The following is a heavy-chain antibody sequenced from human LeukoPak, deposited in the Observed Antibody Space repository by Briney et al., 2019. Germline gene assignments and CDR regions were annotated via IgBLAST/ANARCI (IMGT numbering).Heavy chain of an antibody. CDR2: ISTYNGLT. CDR1: GYTFTRYG. J-gene: IGHJ3*02. Sequence: SVKVSCKTSGYTFTRYGISWVRQAPGQGLEWVVWISTYNGLTNYAQKLQGRVTLTTDTSTSTAYMELRSLRSDDTAVYYCARFRPTSYYYDSSGYSDAFDIWGQGTMVTVSS. D-gene: IGHD3-22*01. V-gene: IGHV1-18*01. CDR3: ARFRPTSYYYDSSGYSDAFDI.